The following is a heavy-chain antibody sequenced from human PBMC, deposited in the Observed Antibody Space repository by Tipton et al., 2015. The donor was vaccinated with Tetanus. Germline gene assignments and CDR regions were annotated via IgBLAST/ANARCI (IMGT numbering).Heavy chain of an antibody. Sequence: QVQLVQSGGGLVKPGGSLRLSCAASGFSVSDFYMSWIRQAPGKGLEWLSSFSSSGTYIIYADSVKGRFTISRDSAENSLYLQMNTLRAEDTAVYYCARSGYSNGLRWFDPWGQGTLVTVSS. CDR1: GFSVSDFY. CDR2: FSSSGTYI. J-gene: IGHJ5*02. CDR3: ARSGYSNGLRWFDP. D-gene: IGHD5-18*01. V-gene: IGHV3-11*01.